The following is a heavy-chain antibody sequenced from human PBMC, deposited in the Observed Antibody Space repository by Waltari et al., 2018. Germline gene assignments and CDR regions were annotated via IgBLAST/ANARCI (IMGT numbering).Heavy chain of an antibody. CDR2: IYYSGGT. Sequence: QVQLQESGPGLVKPSQTLSLTCTVSGGPISCGGYYWSWIRQHPGKGLEWIGYIYYSGGTNYNPSLKSRVTISVHTSKNQFSLKLSSVTAADTAVYYWARRSADKGLDYWGQGTLVTVSS. CDR1: GGPISCGGYY. V-gene: IGHV4-31*03. D-gene: IGHD3-3*01. J-gene: IGHJ4*02. CDR3: ARRSADKGLDY.